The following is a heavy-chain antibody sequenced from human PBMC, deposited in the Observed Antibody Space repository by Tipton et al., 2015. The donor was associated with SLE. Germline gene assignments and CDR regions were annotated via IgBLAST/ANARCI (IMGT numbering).Heavy chain of an antibody. J-gene: IGHJ4*02. Sequence: GSLRLSCAASGFTFSGSSMHWVRQAPGKGLEWVGRIRTKANNYATAYAASVTGRFTISRDDSKNTGYLQMNSLKTEDTAVYYCTRPLWDWGVDYWGQGTLVSVSS. CDR3: TRPLWDWGVDY. V-gene: IGHV3-73*01. D-gene: IGHD3/OR15-3a*01. CDR1: GFTFSGSS. CDR2: IRTKANNYAT.